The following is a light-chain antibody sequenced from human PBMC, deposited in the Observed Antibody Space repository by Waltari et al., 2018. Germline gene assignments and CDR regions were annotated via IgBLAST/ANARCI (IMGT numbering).Light chain of an antibody. Sequence: SYVLTQPPSVSVAPGKPARIPCTGNDIGSKSVHWYQQKPGQAPVLVIFDDTDRPSGIPAQFSGSNSGNTATLTISRVEAGDEADYYCQVWDSSSVHVVFGGGTKLTVL. CDR2: DDT. CDR1: DIGSKS. CDR3: QVWDSSSVHVV. V-gene: IGLV3-21*04. J-gene: IGLJ2*01.